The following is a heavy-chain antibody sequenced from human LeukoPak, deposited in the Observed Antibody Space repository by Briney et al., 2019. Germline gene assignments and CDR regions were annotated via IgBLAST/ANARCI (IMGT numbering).Heavy chain of an antibody. CDR3: ARGPTISETGYFDY. CDR2: INHRGDT. CDR1: GGPSRKTY. Sequence: SETLSLTCAANGGPSRKTYWGGIRKSPGKGLDGIAEINHRGDTNYNPSVKSRVTISVDTSKNQFSLKVTSLTAADTAVYFCARGPTISETGYFDYWGQGTLVTVSS. J-gene: IGHJ4*03. D-gene: IGHD1-1*01. V-gene: IGHV4-34*01.